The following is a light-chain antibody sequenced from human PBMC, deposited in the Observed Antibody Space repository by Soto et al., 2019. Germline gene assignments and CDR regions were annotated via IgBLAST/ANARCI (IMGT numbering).Light chain of an antibody. CDR2: EVS. Sequence: QSALTQPPSVSGSPGQSVTISCTGTSSDVGSYNRVSWYQQPPGTAPKLMIYEVSHRPSGVPDRFSGSKSGNTASLTISGLQAEDEADYYCSLYTSSSTDVFGTGTKLTVL. CDR3: SLYTSSSTDV. J-gene: IGLJ1*01. CDR1: SSDVGSYNR. V-gene: IGLV2-18*01.